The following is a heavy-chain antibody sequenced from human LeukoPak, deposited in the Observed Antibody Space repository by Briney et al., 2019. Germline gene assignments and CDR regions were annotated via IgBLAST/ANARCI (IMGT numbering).Heavy chain of an antibody. V-gene: IGHV3-74*01. D-gene: IGHD6-19*01. CDR2: INSDGRST. CDR1: GFTFSRYW. J-gene: IGHJ4*02. CDR3: AGYSSGWMMFDY. Sequence: GGSLRLSCVASGFTFSRYWMHWVRQAPGKGLVWVSRINSDGRSTNYADSVKGRFTISRDNAKNSLYLQMNSLRAEDTAVYYCAGYSSGWMMFDYWGQGTLVTVSS.